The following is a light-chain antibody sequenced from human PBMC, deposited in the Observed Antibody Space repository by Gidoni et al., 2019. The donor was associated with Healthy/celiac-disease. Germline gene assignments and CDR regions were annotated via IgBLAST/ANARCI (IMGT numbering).Light chain of an antibody. Sequence: DIVMTQSPDSLAVSLGARATINCKSSQSVFYSSNNEKYLAGYQQKPVQPPNLLIYCAFTRESGCPDLFIGSVSGTDFTLTISSLQAEYVAVYYCQQDCSTPLTFGGGTKVEIK. CDR2: CAF. J-gene: IGKJ4*01. CDR3: QQDCSTPLT. V-gene: IGKV4-1*01. CDR1: QSVFYSSNNEKY.